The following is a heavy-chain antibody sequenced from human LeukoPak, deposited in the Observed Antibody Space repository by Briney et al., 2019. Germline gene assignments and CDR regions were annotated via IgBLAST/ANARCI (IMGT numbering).Heavy chain of an antibody. D-gene: IGHD3-16*01. CDR2: ISAYNGNT. Sequence: ASVKVSCKASGYTFTSYGISWVRQAPGQGLEWMGWISAYNGNTNYAQKLQGRVTMTTDTSTSTAYTELRSLRSDDTAVYYCARVAITFGGHAFDIWGQGTMVTVSS. CDR3: ARVAITFGGHAFDI. V-gene: IGHV1-18*01. J-gene: IGHJ3*02. CDR1: GYTFTSYG.